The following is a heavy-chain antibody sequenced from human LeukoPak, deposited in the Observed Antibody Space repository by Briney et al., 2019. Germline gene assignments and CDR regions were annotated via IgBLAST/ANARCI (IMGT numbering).Heavy chain of an antibody. J-gene: IGHJ4*02. D-gene: IGHD3-10*01. Sequence: PGGSLRLSCAASGFTVSSNYMSWVRQAPGKGLEWVSVIYSGGSTYYADSVKGRFTISRDNSKNTLYLQMNSLRAEDTAVYYCARDSRSGSYYYYFDYWGQGTLVTVSS. CDR1: GFTVSSNY. CDR2: IYSGGST. V-gene: IGHV3-53*01. CDR3: ARDSRSGSYYYYFDY.